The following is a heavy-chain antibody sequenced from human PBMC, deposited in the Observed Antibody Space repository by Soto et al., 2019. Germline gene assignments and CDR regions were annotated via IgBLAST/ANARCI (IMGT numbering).Heavy chain of an antibody. Sequence: QLQLQESGPGLVKPAETLSVTCTVSGGPISSSNHYWGWIRQPPGKGLEWIGSIYYIGSTYYNPSVQSRVTISVDTSKNPFSLKVKSVTAADTAVYFCARLGDRVNYYYMDVWGKGTTVTVS. J-gene: IGHJ6*03. D-gene: IGHD6-13*01. CDR3: ARLGDRVNYYYMDV. V-gene: IGHV4-39*01. CDR2: IYYIGST. CDR1: GGPISSSNHY.